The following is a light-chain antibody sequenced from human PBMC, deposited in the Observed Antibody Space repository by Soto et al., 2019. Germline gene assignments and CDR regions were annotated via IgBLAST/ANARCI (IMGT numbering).Light chain of an antibody. CDR1: SSDVGGHKY. J-gene: IGLJ2*01. Sequence: QSALTQPASVSGSPGQSITISCTGSSSDVGGHKYVSWYQQHPNKVPKLIIFDVSNRPSGVPNRFSGSKSDNTASLTISGLQAEDEADYYCSSYTSSSTVIFGGGTKLTVL. CDR2: DVS. V-gene: IGLV2-14*03. CDR3: SSYTSSSTVI.